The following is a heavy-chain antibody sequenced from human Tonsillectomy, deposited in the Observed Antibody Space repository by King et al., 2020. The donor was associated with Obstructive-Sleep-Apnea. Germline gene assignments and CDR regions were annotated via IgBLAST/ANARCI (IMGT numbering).Heavy chain of an antibody. CDR1: GFTFSDYY. CDR2: ISSSSSYT. Sequence: VQLVESGGGLVKPGGSLRLSCAASGFTFSDYYMSCLRQAPGKGLDWVSDISSSSSYTNYADSVKGRFTISRDNAKNSLYLQMNSLRGEDTAVYYCVRRKVTTAADAFDLWGQGTMVTVSS. CDR3: VRRKVTTAADAFDL. V-gene: IGHV3-11*06. J-gene: IGHJ3*01. D-gene: IGHD4-17*01.